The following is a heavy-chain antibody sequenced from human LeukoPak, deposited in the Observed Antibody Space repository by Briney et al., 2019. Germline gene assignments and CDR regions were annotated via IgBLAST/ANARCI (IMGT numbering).Heavy chain of an antibody. J-gene: IGHJ4*02. CDR1: GGTFSSYA. D-gene: IGHD2-2*01. CDR3: ASSSCYRCRSIIPRIDY. V-gene: IGHV1-69*05. CDR2: IIPIFGTA. Sequence: SVKVSCKASGGTFSSYATSWVRQAPGQGLEWMGGIIPIFGTANYAQKFQGRVTITTDESTSTAYMELSSLRSEDTAVYYCASSSCYRCRSIIPRIDYWGQGTLVTVSS.